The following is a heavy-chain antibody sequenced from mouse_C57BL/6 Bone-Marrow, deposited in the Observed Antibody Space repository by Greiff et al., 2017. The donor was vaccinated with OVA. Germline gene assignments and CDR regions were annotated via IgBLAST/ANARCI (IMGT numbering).Heavy chain of an antibody. CDR3: ASPTGTDWYFDV. D-gene: IGHD4-1*02. CDR1: GYTFTSYW. V-gene: IGHV1-50*01. CDR2: IDPSDSYT. J-gene: IGHJ1*03. Sequence: VQLQQPGAELVKPGASVKLSCKASGYTFTSYWMQWVKQRPGQGLEWIGEIDPSDSYTNYNQKFQGKATLTVDTSSSTAYMQLSSLTSEDSAVYDCASPTGTDWYFDVWGTGTTVTVSS.